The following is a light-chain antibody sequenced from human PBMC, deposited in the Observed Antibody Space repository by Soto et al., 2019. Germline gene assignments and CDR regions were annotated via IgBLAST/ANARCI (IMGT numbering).Light chain of an antibody. Sequence: EIVLTQSPGTLSLSPGERATLSCRASQSVSSSYLAWYQQKPGQAHRLLIYGASSRATGIPDRFSGSGYGTDFTLTISRLEPEDFAVYYCHQYDSSPLTFGGGTKVEIK. J-gene: IGKJ4*01. CDR3: HQYDSSPLT. CDR2: GAS. CDR1: QSVSSSY. V-gene: IGKV3-20*01.